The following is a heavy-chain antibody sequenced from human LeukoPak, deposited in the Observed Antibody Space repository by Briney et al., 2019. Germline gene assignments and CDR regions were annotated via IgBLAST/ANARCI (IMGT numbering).Heavy chain of an antibody. CDR2: IYYSGST. CDR1: GGSISSYY. J-gene: IGHJ6*03. D-gene: IGHD6-6*01. Sequence: SETLSLTCTVSGGSISSYYWSWLRQPPGKGLEWIGYIYYSGSTNYNPSLKSRVTISVDTSKNQFSLKLSSVTAADTAVYYCARASSSFGYYYYYMDVWGKGTTVTVSS. CDR3: ARASSSFGYYYYYMDV. V-gene: IGHV4-59*01.